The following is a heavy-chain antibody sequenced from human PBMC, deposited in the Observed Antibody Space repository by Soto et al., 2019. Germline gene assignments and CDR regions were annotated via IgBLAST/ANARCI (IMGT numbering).Heavy chain of an antibody. Sequence: EVQLVESGGGLVQPGGSLRLSCAASGFTFSSYWMSWVRQAPGKGLEWVANIKQDGSEKYYVDSGKGRFTISRDNAKNSLYLQMNSLSAEDTAVYYCERAGRITIFSTGYPLNAFDIWGQGTMVTVSS. CDR3: ERAGRITIFSTGYPLNAFDI. V-gene: IGHV3-7*01. J-gene: IGHJ3*02. CDR1: GFTFSSYW. CDR2: IKQDGSEK. D-gene: IGHD3-9*01.